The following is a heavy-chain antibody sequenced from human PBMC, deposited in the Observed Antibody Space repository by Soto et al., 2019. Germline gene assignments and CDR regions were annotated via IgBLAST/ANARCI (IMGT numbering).Heavy chain of an antibody. CDR1: GGTFSSYA. CDR3: ARVGADITGTTGAFDI. V-gene: IGHV1-69*12. D-gene: IGHD1-20*01. CDR2: IIPIFGTA. Sequence: QVQLVQSGAEVKKPGSPVKVSCKASGGTFSSYAISWVRQAPGQGLEWMGGIIPIFGTANYAQKFQGRVTITADESTSTAYMELSSLRSEDTAVYYCARVGADITGTTGAFDIWGQGTMVTVSS. J-gene: IGHJ3*02.